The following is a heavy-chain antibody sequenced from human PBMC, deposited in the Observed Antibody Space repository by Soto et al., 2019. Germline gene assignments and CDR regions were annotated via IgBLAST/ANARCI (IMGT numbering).Heavy chain of an antibody. CDR1: GGSISSGGYY. V-gene: IGHV4-31*03. Sequence: QVQLQESGPGLVKPSQTLSLTCTVSGGSISSGGYYWSWIRQHPGKGLEWIGYIYYSGSTYYNPSLNSRVTISVDTSKNQFSLKLSSVTAADTAVYYCAGRSCSGGSCYSVRYFDLWGRGTLVTVSS. CDR3: AGRSCSGGSCYSVRYFDL. J-gene: IGHJ2*01. D-gene: IGHD2-15*01. CDR2: IYYSGST.